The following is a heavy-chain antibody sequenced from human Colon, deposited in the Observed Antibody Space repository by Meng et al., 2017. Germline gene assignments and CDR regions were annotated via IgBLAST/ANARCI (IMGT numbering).Heavy chain of an antibody. V-gene: IGHV4-34*01. Sequence: QVQLQQWGAGLLKPSETLSLACAVYGGSFSGYYWSWIRQPPGKGLEWIGEINHSGSTNYNPSLKSRVTISVDTSKNQFSLKLKSVTAADTAVYYCARDPSNRGAFFDPWGQGTLVTVSS. CDR2: INHSGST. D-gene: IGHD3-10*01. J-gene: IGHJ5*02. CDR3: ARDPSNRGAFFDP. CDR1: GGSFSGYY.